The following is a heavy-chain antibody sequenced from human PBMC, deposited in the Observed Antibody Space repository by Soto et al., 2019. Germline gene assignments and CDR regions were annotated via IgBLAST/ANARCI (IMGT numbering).Heavy chain of an antibody. CDR3: ARNKGVVIQYGMDV. CDR2: IYYSGYS. Sequence: QVQLQESGPGPVKPSETLSLTCTVSGGSISGFYWSWIRQSPGKGLEWIAHIYYSGYSNSKPSLKGRVTVAVETSKNQFSLMLNSVNAAATAVYYCARNKGVVIQYGMDVWGQGTTVIVS. D-gene: IGHD2-2*01. CDR1: GGSISGFY. V-gene: IGHV4-59*01. J-gene: IGHJ6*02.